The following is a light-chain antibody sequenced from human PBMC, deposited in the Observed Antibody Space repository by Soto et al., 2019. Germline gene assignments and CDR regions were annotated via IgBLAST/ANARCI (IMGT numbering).Light chain of an antibody. J-gene: IGKJ1*01. CDR1: QNVRDSY. Sequence: EIVLTQSPGTLSLSPGERATLSCRASQNVRDSYLAWYQQKPGQAPSLLLYDTSTRATGVPDRFSGSGSGTDFALTISRVEPEDFALCFCQQYGSSPGTFGQGTKVDIK. CDR2: DTS. CDR3: QQYGSSPGT. V-gene: IGKV3-20*01.